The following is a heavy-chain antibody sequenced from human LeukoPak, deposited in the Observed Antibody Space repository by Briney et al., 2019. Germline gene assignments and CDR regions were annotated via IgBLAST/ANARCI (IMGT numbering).Heavy chain of an antibody. D-gene: IGHD1-1*01. CDR2: ISAYNANT. CDR3: ARFTSLDVYAFDI. J-gene: IGHJ3*02. CDR1: GYTFNSYG. Sequence: ASVKVSCKASGYTFNSYGISWVRRAPGQGLEWMGWISAYNANTSYAQKLQGRVTMTTGTSTSTAHMELRSLRSDDTAVYYCARFTSLDVYAFDIWGQGTMVTVSS. V-gene: IGHV1-18*01.